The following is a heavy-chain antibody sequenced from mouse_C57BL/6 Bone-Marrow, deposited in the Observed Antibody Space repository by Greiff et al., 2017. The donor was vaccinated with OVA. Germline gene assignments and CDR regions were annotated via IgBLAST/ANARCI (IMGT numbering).Heavy chain of an antibody. CDR2: INPYNGDT. CDR3: ARGRYYGSSHWYFDV. J-gene: IGHJ1*03. V-gene: IGHV1-20*01. Sequence: EVQLQQSGPELVKPGDSVKISCKASGYSFTGYFMNWVMQSHGKSLEWIGRINPYNGDTFYNQKFKGKATLTVDKSSSTAHMELRSLTSEDSAVYYCARGRYYGSSHWYFDVWGTGTTVTVSS. D-gene: IGHD1-1*01. CDR1: GYSFTGYF.